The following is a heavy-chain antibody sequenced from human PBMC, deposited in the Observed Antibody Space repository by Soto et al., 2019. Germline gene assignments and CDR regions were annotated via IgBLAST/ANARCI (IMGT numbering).Heavy chain of an antibody. J-gene: IGHJ4*02. Sequence: ASVKVSCKASGGTFSSYTISWVRQAPGQGLEWMGRIIPILGIANYAQKFQGRVTITADKSTSTAYMELSSLRSEDTAVYYCASGYSSIPAPFWYWGQGTLVTVSS. CDR2: IIPILGIA. CDR1: GGTFSSYT. V-gene: IGHV1-69*02. D-gene: IGHD6-13*01. CDR3: ASGYSSIPAPFWY.